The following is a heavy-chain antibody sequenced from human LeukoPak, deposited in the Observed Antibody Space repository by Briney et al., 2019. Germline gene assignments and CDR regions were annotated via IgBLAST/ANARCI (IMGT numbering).Heavy chain of an antibody. CDR1: GYTFTGYY. CDR3: ATGAGTLTYYYYGMDV. V-gene: IGHV1-8*02. Sequence: ASVKVSCKASGYTFTGYYMHWVRQATGQGLEWMGWMNPNSGNTGYAQKFQGRVTMTRNTSISTAYMELSSLRSEDTAVYYCATGAGTLTYYYYGMDVWGQGTTVTVSS. D-gene: IGHD6-19*01. CDR2: MNPNSGNT. J-gene: IGHJ6*02.